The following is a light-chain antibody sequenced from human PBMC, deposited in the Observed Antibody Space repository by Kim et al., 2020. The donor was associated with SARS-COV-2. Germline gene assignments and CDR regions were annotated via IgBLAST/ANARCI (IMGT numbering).Light chain of an antibody. Sequence: HSLTISSSGTTSDVGVYNYVSWYQQHPGKAPKLMMYDVINRPSWVSNRCSGSKSGSTASLSISGLQAEDEADYYCSSYTSSSTLVVFGGGTQLTVL. J-gene: IGLJ2*01. CDR1: TSDVGVYNY. CDR3: SSYTSSSTLVV. CDR2: DVI. V-gene: IGLV2-14*03.